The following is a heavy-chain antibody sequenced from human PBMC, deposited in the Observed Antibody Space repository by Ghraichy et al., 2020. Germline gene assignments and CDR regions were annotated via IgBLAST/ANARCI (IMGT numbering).Heavy chain of an antibody. J-gene: IGHJ5*01. CDR3: AKNRQTGSAQYDS. D-gene: IGHD2-8*02. V-gene: IGHV3-23*01. CDR1: GFTFSNYA. CDR2: ISGDGVYI. Sequence: GGSLRLSCEASGFTFSNYAMTWVRQAPGKGLEWVSAISGDGVYIYYADSVKGRFTISRDNSKDTLYLRMNSLRAEDTALYYCAKNRQTGSAQYDSWGQGSLVTVSS.